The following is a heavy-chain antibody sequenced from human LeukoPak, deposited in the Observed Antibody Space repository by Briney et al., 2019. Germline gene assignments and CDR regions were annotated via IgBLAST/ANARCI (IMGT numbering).Heavy chain of an antibody. Sequence: GGSLRLSCAASGFTFSDYAMSWVRQAPEKGLEWVSTISGSGGSTYYADSVKGRFTISRDNSKNTLYLQMNSLRAEDTAVYYCARSGVVVPAAINAFDIWGQGTMVTVSS. D-gene: IGHD2-2*02. CDR1: GFTFSDYA. J-gene: IGHJ3*02. CDR2: ISGSGGST. V-gene: IGHV3-23*01. CDR3: ARSGVVVPAAINAFDI.